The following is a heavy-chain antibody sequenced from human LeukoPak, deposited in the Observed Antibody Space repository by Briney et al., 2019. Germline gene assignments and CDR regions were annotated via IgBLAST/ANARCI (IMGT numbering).Heavy chain of an antibody. Sequence: GRSLRLSCAVSGFTFDDYAMHWVRQAPGKGLEWVAVISYDGSNKYYADSVKGRFTISRDNSKNTLYLQMNSLRAEDTAVYYCARAYSSGWPAYYYYYYGMDVWGQGTTVTVSS. J-gene: IGHJ6*02. CDR3: ARAYSSGWPAYYYYYYGMDV. V-gene: IGHV3-30-3*01. CDR1: GFTFDDYA. D-gene: IGHD6-19*01. CDR2: ISYDGSNK.